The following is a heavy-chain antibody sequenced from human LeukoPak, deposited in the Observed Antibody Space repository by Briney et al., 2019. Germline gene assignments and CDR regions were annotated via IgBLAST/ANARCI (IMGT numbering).Heavy chain of an antibody. Sequence: SVKVSCKASGGTFSSYAISWVRQAPGQGLEWMGGIIPIFGTANYAQKFQGRVTITADESTSTACMELSSLRSEDTAVYYCARAVVVAATFRGMDVWGKGTTVTVSS. CDR1: GGTFSSYA. J-gene: IGHJ6*04. CDR3: ARAVVVAATFRGMDV. CDR2: IIPIFGTA. D-gene: IGHD2-15*01. V-gene: IGHV1-69*01.